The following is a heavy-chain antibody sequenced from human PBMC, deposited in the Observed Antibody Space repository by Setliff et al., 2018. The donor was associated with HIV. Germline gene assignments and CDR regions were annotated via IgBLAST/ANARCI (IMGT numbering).Heavy chain of an antibody. D-gene: IGHD3-10*01. CDR2: IYHHGTT. Sequence: SETLSLTCAVSGYSISSGYYWGWIRQPPGKGLEWIGNIYHHGTTYYYPSLKGRVTISLDTSNNQFSLNLNSVTAADTAVYYCATDGGLWFGRHSYLQNWGQGTLVTVSS. V-gene: IGHV4-38-2*02. J-gene: IGHJ1*01. CDR1: GYSISSGYY. CDR3: ATDGGLWFGRHSYLQN.